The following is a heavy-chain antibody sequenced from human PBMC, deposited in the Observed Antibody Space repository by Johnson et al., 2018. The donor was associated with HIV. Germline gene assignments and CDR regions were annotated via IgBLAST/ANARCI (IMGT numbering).Heavy chain of an antibody. J-gene: IGHJ3*02. CDR3: ARDGPRGGYGAFDI. CDR1: GFTVSSNY. Sequence: VQLVESEGGLVQPGGSLRLSCAASGFTVSSNYMSWVRQAPGRGLECVSIIYSGGSTYYADSVKGRFTISRDNSKNTLYLQMNSLRAEDTALYYCARDGPRGGYGAFDIWGQGTMVTVSS. V-gene: IGHV3-66*01. D-gene: IGHD5-18*01. CDR2: IYSGGST.